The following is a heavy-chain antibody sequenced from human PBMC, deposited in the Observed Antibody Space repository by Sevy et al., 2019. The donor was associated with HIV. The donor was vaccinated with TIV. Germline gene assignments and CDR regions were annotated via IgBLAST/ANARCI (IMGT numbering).Heavy chain of an antibody. J-gene: IGHJ4*02. V-gene: IGHV3-7*01. CDR2: IKEDGSWR. CDR3: ARLYSSSSGRGLDN. Sequence: GGSLRLSCAASGFTFGSYWMTWVRQAPGKGLEWVANIKEDGSWRFYVHSVRGRFTVSRDNAKKTLYLQMNNLRGEDTALYYWARLYSSSSGRGLDNWGQGALVTVSS. CDR1: GFTFGSYW. D-gene: IGHD6-6*01.